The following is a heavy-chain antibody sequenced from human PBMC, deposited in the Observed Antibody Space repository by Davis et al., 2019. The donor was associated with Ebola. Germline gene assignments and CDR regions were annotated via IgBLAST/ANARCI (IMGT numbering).Heavy chain of an antibody. CDR2: IYTSGST. Sequence: PSETLSLTCTVSGGSISSYYWSWIRQPAGKGLEWIGRIYTSGSTNYNPPLKSRVTMSVDTSKNQFSLKLSSVPAADTAVYYCARGATIFGVVTPFDPWGQGTLVTVSS. CDR1: GGSISSYY. D-gene: IGHD3-3*01. J-gene: IGHJ5*02. CDR3: ARGATIFGVVTPFDP. V-gene: IGHV4-4*07.